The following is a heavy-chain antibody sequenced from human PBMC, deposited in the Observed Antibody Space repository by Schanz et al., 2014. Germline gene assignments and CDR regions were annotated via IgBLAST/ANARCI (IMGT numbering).Heavy chain of an antibody. V-gene: IGHV3-23*01. Sequence: EVQLLESGGGLVRPGGSLRLSCLASGFAFSSYGMNWLRQAPGKGLEWVSVIGVDGTTTYYADSVKGRFTISRDNSKSTLYLQMNSLRAEDTAVYYCAKDGPGGSGSYSADGGMDVWGQGTTVTVSS. J-gene: IGHJ6*02. CDR2: IGVDGTTT. CDR3: AKDGPGGSGSYSADGGMDV. CDR1: GFAFSSYG. D-gene: IGHD3-10*01.